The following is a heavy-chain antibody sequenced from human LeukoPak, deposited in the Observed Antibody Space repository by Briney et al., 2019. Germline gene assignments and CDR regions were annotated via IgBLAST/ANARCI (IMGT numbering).Heavy chain of an antibody. D-gene: IGHD1-1*01. V-gene: IGHV3-48*03. CDR3: ASCTTGRTFGSLREIKRSREIDY. J-gene: IGHJ4*02. CDR1: GFTFNNYE. Sequence: GGSLRLSCAASGFTFNNYETHWVRQAPGKGLEWVSYISSSGSTIYYADSVKGRFTISRDNAKNSLYLQMNSLRVEDTAVYYCASCTTGRTFGSLREIKRSREIDYWGQGTLVTVSS. CDR2: ISSSGSTI.